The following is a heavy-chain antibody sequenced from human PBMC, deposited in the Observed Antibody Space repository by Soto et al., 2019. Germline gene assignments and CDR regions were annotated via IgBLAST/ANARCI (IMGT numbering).Heavy chain of an antibody. D-gene: IGHD3-10*01. J-gene: IGHJ4*02. CDR2: INPNSGNI. CDR1: GDTFTTYD. Sequence: ASVKVSCKASGDTFTTYDINWVRQATGHGLEWMGWINPNSGNIGYAQRFQGRVTMTRDTAIRTAYMEVSSLRSDDTAVYYCARGRASGSYYLLHYCGQGTLVTVSS. V-gene: IGHV1-8*01. CDR3: ARGRASGSYYLLHY.